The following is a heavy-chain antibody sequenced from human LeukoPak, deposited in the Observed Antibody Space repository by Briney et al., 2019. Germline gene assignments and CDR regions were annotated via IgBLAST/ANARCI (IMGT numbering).Heavy chain of an antibody. V-gene: IGHV1-69*13. Sequence: SVKVSFKASGGTFSSYAISWVRQAPAQGLEWMGGIIPIFGTANYAQKFQGRVTITADESTSTAYMELSSLRSEDTAVYYCARDRNDFWSGSRFDYWGQGTLVTVSS. CDR1: GGTFSSYA. CDR2: IIPIFGTA. J-gene: IGHJ4*02. D-gene: IGHD3-3*01. CDR3: ARDRNDFWSGSRFDY.